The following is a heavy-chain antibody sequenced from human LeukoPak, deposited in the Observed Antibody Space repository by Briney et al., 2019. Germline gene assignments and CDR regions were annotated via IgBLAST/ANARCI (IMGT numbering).Heavy chain of an antibody. J-gene: IGHJ4*02. Sequence: QLGGSLKLSCAATGFPVTKNYMGWARQAPGKGLEWVSLIYSGGATDYAASVKGRFTISRDNSKNTLYLQMDSLRAEDTAVYYCARGMYYYDSGGYYFDYWGQGSQVTVSS. CDR2: IYSGGAT. CDR3: ARGMYYYDSGGYYFDY. D-gene: IGHD3-22*01. CDR1: GFPVTKNY. V-gene: IGHV3-53*01.